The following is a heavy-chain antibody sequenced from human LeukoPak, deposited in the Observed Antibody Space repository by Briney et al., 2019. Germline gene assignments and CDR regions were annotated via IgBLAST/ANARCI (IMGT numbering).Heavy chain of an antibody. CDR3: ARESIAAAGSFDY. CDR1: GGSISSYY. CDR2: IYYSGST. D-gene: IGHD6-13*01. V-gene: IGHV4-59*12. J-gene: IGHJ4*02. Sequence: SETLSLTCTVSGGSISSYYWSWIRQPPGKGLEWIGYIYYSGSTNYNPSLKSRVTISVDTSKNQFSLKLSSVTAADTAVYYCARESIAAAGSFDYWGQGTLATVSS.